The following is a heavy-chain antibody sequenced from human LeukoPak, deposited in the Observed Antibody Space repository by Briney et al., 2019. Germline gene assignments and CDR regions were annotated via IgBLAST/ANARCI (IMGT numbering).Heavy chain of an antibody. CDR2: IYTSGST. V-gene: IGHV4-4*07. CDR1: GDSISSYY. CDR3: ARAHILTGYSDDAFDI. J-gene: IGHJ3*02. Sequence: SETLSLTCTVSGDSISSYYWSWIRQPAGKGLEWIGRIYTSGSTNYNPSLKSRVTMSVDTSKNQFSLKLSSVTAADTAVYYCARAHILTGYSDDAFDIWGQGTMVTVSS. D-gene: IGHD3-9*01.